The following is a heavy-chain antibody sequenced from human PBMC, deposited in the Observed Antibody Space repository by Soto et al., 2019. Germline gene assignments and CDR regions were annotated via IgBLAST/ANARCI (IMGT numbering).Heavy chain of an antibody. V-gene: IGHV3-30-3*01. CDR1: RFIFSTYA. CDR2: ISYDGTNK. Sequence: QVQLVESGGGVVQPGRSLRLSCAASRFIFSTYAIHWVRQAPGKGLEWVAVISYDGTNKYYADSVKGRFTISRDNSKNTLYLQINSLRAEDTAVYYCARDSWGMDVWGQGTTVTVSS. J-gene: IGHJ6*02. CDR3: ARDSWGMDV.